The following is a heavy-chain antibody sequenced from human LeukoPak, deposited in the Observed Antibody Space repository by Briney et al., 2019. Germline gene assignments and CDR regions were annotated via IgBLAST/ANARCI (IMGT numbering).Heavy chain of an antibody. Sequence: GGSLRLSCAASEFTYTTCPMSWVRQAPGKGLEWVSSISGSTNNTYYADSVKGRFTISRDTSKSTLYLQMSSLGADDSAVYYCAKRADFGGFDPWAREPWSPSPQ. J-gene: IGHJ5*02. D-gene: IGHD3-10*01. V-gene: IGHV3-23*01. CDR1: EFTYTTCP. CDR3: AKRADFGGFDP. CDR2: ISGSTNNT.